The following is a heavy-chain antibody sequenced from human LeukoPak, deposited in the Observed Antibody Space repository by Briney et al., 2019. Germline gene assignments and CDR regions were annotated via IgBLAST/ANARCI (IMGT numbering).Heavy chain of an antibody. J-gene: IGHJ3*01. CDR2: ILGSGSEM. CDR1: GFNFNSYS. CDR3: AKVQSDIVGAVFFSFDV. Sequence: GGSLTLSCGASGFNFNSYSMNWVRRAPGKGLEWVAYILGSGSEMFYADSVKGRFTISRNNAANSLYLQMNSLRVEDTAVYYCAKVQSDIVGAVFFSFDVWGQGTMVSVSS. D-gene: IGHD1-26*01. V-gene: IGHV3-21*06.